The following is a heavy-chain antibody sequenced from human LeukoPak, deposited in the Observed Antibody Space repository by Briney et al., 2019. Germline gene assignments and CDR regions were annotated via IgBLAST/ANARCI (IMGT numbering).Heavy chain of an antibody. CDR3: ARDAGSFQSSPFDY. D-gene: IGHD6-13*01. J-gene: IGHJ4*02. CDR2: ISYDGSNK. Sequence: GGSLRLSCAASGFTFSSYAMHWVRQAPGKGLEWVAVISYDGSNKYYADSVKGRFTISRDNSKNTLYLQMNSLRAEDTAVYYCARDAGSFQSSPFDYWGQGTLVTVSS. CDR1: GFTFSSYA. V-gene: IGHV3-30*01.